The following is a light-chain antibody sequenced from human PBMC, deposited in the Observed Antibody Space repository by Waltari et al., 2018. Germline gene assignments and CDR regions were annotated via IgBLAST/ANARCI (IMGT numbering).Light chain of an antibody. V-gene: IGLV1-47*01. J-gene: IGLJ3*02. CDR3: AAWDDSLRGV. CDR1: SSNIGSNY. Sequence: QSVLTQPPSASGTPGQRVTISCSGSSSNIGSNYVYWYQQLPGTAPKLLIYRNNQRPSGVPDRSSGSKSGTSASLAISGLRSEDEADYYCAAWDDSLRGVFGGGTKLTVL. CDR2: RNN.